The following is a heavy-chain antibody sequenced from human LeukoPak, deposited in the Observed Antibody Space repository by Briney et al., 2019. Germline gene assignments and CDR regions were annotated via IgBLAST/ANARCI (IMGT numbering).Heavy chain of an antibody. CDR1: GDSVSSNSAA. Sequence: SQTLSLTCAISGDSVSSNSAAWNWITQSPSRGLEWLVRTYYRSKWYNDYAVSVKSRLTINPDTSKNQFSLQLNSVTPVDTAVYYCARGGAGGRAFDIWGQGTMVTVSS. CDR3: ARGGAGGRAFDI. J-gene: IGHJ3*02. D-gene: IGHD2-15*01. CDR2: TYYRSKWYN. V-gene: IGHV6-1*01.